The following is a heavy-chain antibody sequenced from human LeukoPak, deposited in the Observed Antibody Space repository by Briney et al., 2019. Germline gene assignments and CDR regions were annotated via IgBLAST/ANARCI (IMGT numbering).Heavy chain of an antibody. Sequence: GGSLRLSWAASGFTFSSYAVSWVRQAPGVGLEWVSTISGRGGSTFYADSVKGRFTISRDNSKNTLYLQMNSLRADDTAVYYCAKGYYDILTDYFHNWFNPWGQGTLVIVSS. J-gene: IGHJ5*02. V-gene: IGHV3-23*01. CDR1: GFTFSSYA. CDR2: ISGRGGST. D-gene: IGHD3-9*01. CDR3: AKGYYDILTDYFHNWFNP.